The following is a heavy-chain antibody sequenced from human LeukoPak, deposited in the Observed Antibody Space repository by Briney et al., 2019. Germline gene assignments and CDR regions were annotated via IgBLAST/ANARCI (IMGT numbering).Heavy chain of an antibody. CDR1: GGSISSYY. CDR2: IYYSGST. Sequence: SETLSLTCTVSGGSISSYYWSWIRQPPGKGLEWIGYIYYSGSTNYNPSLKSRVTISVDTSKNQFSLKLSSVTAADTAVYYCARWSSYGYSEVFDYWGQGTLVTVSS. CDR3: ARWSSYGYSEVFDY. D-gene: IGHD5-18*01. V-gene: IGHV4-59*08. J-gene: IGHJ4*02.